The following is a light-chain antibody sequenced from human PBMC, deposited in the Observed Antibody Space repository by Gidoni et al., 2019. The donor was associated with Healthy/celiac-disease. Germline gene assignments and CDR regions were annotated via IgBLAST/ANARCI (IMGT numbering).Light chain of an antibody. CDR1: QSVLYSSNNKNY. Sequence: DIVMTQSPDSLAVSLGERATIHCKSSQSVLYSSNNKNYLAWYQQKLGQPPKLLIYWASTRESGVPDRFGGSGSGTDFTLTISSLQAEDVAVYYCQQYYTTPLTFGGXTKVEIK. J-gene: IGKJ4*01. V-gene: IGKV4-1*01. CDR3: QQYYTTPLT. CDR2: WAS.